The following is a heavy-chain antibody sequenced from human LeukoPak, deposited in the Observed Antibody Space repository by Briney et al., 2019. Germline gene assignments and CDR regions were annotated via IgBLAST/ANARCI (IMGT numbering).Heavy chain of an antibody. J-gene: IGHJ4*02. CDR2: ISSSSSTI. D-gene: IGHD3-3*01. CDR1: GFTFSSYS. CDR3: ARGGYYGSGRYYFDS. Sequence: GGSLRLSCAASGFTFSSYSMNWVRQAPGKGLEWVSYISSSSSTIHYADSVKGRFTISRDNAKNSLYLQMNSLRAEDTAVYYCARGGYYGSGRYYFDSWGQGTLVTVSS. V-gene: IGHV3-48*01.